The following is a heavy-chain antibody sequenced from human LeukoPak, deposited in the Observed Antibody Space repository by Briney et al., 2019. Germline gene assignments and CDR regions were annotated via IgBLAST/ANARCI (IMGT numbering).Heavy chain of an antibody. D-gene: IGHD5-18*01. CDR1: GYSFSSYW. CDR3: ARLPRGYSYGFLDY. J-gene: IGHJ4*02. V-gene: IGHV5-51*01. Sequence: GESLKISCKGSGYSFSSYWIGWVRQMPGKGLEWMGIIYPGDSDTRYSPSFKGQVTISADKSSNTAYVQWSSLKASDTAMYYCARLPRGYSYGFLDYWGQGTLVTVSS. CDR2: IYPGDSDT.